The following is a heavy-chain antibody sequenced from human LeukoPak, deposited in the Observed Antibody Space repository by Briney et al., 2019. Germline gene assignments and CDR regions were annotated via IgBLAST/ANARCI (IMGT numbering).Heavy chain of an antibody. CDR2: IYYSGST. J-gene: IGHJ3*02. V-gene: IGHV4-59*01. Sequence: SETLSLTCTVSGGSISSYYWSWIRQPPGKGLEWIGYIYYSGSTNYNPSLKSRVTISVDTSKNQFSLKLSSVTAADTAVYYCARERITGTRTDAFDIWGQGTIVTVSS. D-gene: IGHD1-7*01. CDR3: ARERITGTRTDAFDI. CDR1: GGSISSYY.